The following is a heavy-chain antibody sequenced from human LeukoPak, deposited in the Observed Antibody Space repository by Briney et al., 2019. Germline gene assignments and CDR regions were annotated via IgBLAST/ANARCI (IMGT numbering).Heavy chain of an antibody. J-gene: IGHJ4*01. Sequence: GGSLRLSCAASGFTFSNHWMHWVRQVPGKGLVWVSRIDGGASSTSYADAVKGRFSISRDNGKSTRYLQMNSLRVEDTAVYYCARGPGSTGGAYVGDYWGHGTLVTVSS. CDR1: GFTFSNHW. CDR2: IDGGASST. D-gene: IGHD4-23*01. V-gene: IGHV3-74*01. CDR3: ARGPGSTGGAYVGDY.